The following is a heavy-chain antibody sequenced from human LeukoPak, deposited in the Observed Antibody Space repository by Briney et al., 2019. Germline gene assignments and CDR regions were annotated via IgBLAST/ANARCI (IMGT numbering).Heavy chain of an antibody. CDR1: GYSFTSYW. V-gene: IGHV5-51*01. J-gene: IGHJ6*02. Sequence: GESLKISCKGSGYSFTSYWIGWVRQMPGKGLEWMGIIYPGDSDTRYSPSFQGQVTISADKSISTAYLQWSSLKASDTAMYYCARFGGGESRQYSGYDFPHYYYGMDVWGQGTTVTVSS. CDR2: IYPGDSDT. CDR3: ARFGGGESRQYSGYDFPHYYYGMDV. D-gene: IGHD5-12*01.